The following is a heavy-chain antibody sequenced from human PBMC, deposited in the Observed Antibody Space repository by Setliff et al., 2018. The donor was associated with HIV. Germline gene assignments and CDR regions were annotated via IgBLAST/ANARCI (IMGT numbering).Heavy chain of an antibody. D-gene: IGHD2-8*01. J-gene: IGHJ3*02. CDR2: IHYSGAT. CDR1: GGSISSHY. Sequence: NPSETLSLTCTVSGGSISSHYWIWIRQPPGKGLEWIGYIHYSGATNYNPSLKSRVTISLDTSRTQFSLRLSPVTAADTAVYYCARHSPNVGVRGDALDIWGQGTVVTVSS. V-gene: IGHV4-59*08. CDR3: ARHSPNVGVRGDALDI.